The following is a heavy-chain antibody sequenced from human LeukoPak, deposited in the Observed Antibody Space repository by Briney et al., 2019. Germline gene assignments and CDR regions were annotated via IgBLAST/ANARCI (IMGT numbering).Heavy chain of an antibody. Sequence: SETLSLTCTVSGGSICSYYWSWIRQPPGKGLEWIGYIYYSGSTNYNPSLKSRVTMSVDTSKNQFSLKLSSVTAADTAVYYCARDYYGSGSYSFDYWGQGTLVTVSS. J-gene: IGHJ4*02. D-gene: IGHD3-10*01. CDR1: GGSICSYY. CDR3: ARDYYGSGSYSFDY. V-gene: IGHV4-59*12. CDR2: IYYSGST.